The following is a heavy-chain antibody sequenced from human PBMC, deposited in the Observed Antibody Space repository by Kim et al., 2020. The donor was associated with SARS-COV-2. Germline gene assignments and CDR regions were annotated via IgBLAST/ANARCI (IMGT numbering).Heavy chain of an antibody. J-gene: IGHJ6*02. CDR3: ARDLGGYSYGYAYYYYGMDV. Sequence: RFTISRDNAKNSLYLQMNSLRAEDTAVYYCARDLGGYSYGYAYYYYGMDVWGQGTTVTVSS. V-gene: IGHV3-11*06. D-gene: IGHD5-18*01.